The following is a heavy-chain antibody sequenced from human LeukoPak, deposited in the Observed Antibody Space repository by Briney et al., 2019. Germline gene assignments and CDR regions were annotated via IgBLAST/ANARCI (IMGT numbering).Heavy chain of an antibody. J-gene: IGHJ5*02. CDR1: GFTFSTKG. Sequence: GGSLRLSCATSGFTFSTKGMSWVRQAPGKGLQWVSAIGGSGGSTYSADSVKGRFTISRDNSKNTLYLQMNSLRAEDTAVYYCAKSRWGYYDCGESWGQGTLVTVSS. CDR2: IGGSGGST. D-gene: IGHD3-22*01. CDR3: AKSRWGYYDCGES. V-gene: IGHV3-23*01.